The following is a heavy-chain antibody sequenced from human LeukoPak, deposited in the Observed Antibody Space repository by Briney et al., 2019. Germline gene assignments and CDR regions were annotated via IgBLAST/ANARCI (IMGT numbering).Heavy chain of an antibody. CDR3: ARDRGVPCPGFDY. Sequence: SETLSLTCTVSGASINNYYWSWIRQPAGKGLEWIGRIYITGGNIYNPSFKSRVTMSVDTSKNQFSLKLSSVTAADTAVYYCARDRGVPCPGFDYWGQGTLVTVSS. D-gene: IGHD3-10*01. J-gene: IGHJ4*02. CDR2: IYITGGN. CDR1: GASINNYY. V-gene: IGHV4-4*07.